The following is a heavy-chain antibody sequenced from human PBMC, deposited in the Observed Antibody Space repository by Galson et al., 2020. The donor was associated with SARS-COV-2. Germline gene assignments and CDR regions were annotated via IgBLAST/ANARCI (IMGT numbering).Heavy chain of an antibody. J-gene: IGHJ4*02. Sequence: SETLSLTCAVYGGSFSGYYWSWIRQPPGKGLEWIGEINHSGSTNYNPSLKSRVTISVDTSKNQFSLKLSSVTAADTAVYYCARWGAPITMVRGVTAEGYYWGQGTLVTVSS. D-gene: IGHD3-10*01. CDR2: INHSGST. CDR1: GGSFSGYY. V-gene: IGHV4-34*01. CDR3: ARWGAPITMVRGVTAEGYY.